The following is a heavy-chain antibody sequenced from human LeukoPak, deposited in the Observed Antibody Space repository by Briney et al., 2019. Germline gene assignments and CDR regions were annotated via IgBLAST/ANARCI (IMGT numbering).Heavy chain of an antibody. CDR3: ARGSRLLRYFDWRNGNFDY. D-gene: IGHD3-9*01. J-gene: IGHJ4*02. CDR2: INPNSGGT. Sequence: ASVKVSCKAFGYTFTGYYLHWVRQAPGLGLEWMGWINPNSGGTDYAQKFQGRVTMTRNTSISTAYMELSSLRSEDTAVYYCARGSRLLRYFDWRNGNFDYWGQGTLVTVSS. CDR1: GYTFTGYY. V-gene: IGHV1-2*02.